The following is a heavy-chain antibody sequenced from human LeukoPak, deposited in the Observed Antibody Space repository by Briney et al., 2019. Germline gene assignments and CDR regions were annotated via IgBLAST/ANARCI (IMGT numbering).Heavy chain of an antibody. D-gene: IGHD3-22*01. V-gene: IGHV3-73*01. Sequence: PGGSLILSCATSGFTFSGSAIHWVRQASGKGLEWVGRIRSKANNYATTDVASVRGRFTISRDDSKNTAYLQMNSLKTEDTAVYYCTRPSFDSSVSGVVYWGQGTLVTVSS. CDR1: GFTFSGSA. CDR3: TRPSFDSSVSGVVY. CDR2: IRSKANNYAT. J-gene: IGHJ4*02.